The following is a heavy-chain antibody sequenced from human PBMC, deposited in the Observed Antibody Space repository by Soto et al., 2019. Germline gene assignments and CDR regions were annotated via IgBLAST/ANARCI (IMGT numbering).Heavy chain of an antibody. CDR3: ARHCSSTSCPHPRGYNAYYYYYYHMDV. Sequence: SETLSLTCTVSGGSISSSSYYWGWIRQPPGKGLEWIGSIYYSGSTYYNPSLKSRVTISVDTSKNQFSLKLSSVTAADTAVYYCARHCSSTSCPHPRGYNAYYYYYYHMDVWGKGTTVTVSS. V-gene: IGHV4-39*01. J-gene: IGHJ6*03. CDR1: GGSISSSSYY. D-gene: IGHD2-2*01. CDR2: IYYSGST.